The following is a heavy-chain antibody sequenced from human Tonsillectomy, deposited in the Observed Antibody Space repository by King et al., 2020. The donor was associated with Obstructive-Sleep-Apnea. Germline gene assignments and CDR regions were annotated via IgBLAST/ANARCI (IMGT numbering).Heavy chain of an antibody. Sequence: VQLQQWGAGLLKPSETLSLTCAVYVGSFSGYYWSWIRQPPGKGLEWIGEINHSGSTNYNPSFKSRVTISVDTSKNQFSLKLSSVTAADTAVYYCARGIAAAGEGGYYFDYWGQGTLVTVSS. J-gene: IGHJ4*02. V-gene: IGHV4-34*01. CDR1: VGSFSGYY. CDR2: INHSGST. D-gene: IGHD6-13*01. CDR3: ARGIAAAGEGGYYFDY.